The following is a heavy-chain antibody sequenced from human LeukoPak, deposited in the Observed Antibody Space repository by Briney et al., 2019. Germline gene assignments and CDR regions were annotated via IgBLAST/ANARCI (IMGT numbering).Heavy chain of an antibody. V-gene: IGHV3-23*01. D-gene: IGHD6-19*01. CDR3: AKDIRLPIAVAGPFDY. CDR2: ISGSGGST. Sequence: GGTLRLSCAASGFTFSSYAMSWVRQAPGKGLEWVSAISGSGGSTYYADSVKGRFTISRDNSKNTLYLQMNSLRAEDTAVYYCAKDIRLPIAVAGPFDYWGQGALVTVSS. J-gene: IGHJ4*02. CDR1: GFTFSSYA.